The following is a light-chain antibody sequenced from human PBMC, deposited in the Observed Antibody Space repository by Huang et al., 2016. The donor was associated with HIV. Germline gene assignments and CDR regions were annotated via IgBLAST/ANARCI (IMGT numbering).Light chain of an antibody. J-gene: IGKJ1*01. CDR1: QSVSNYY. CDR2: AAS. V-gene: IGKV3-20*01. CDR3: HQYGTPPWT. Sequence: EIVLTQSPRSLSLSPGERVTLYCRASQSVSNYYLAWYQQNPGQAPRLLIQAASTRASGSPGRFSGSGSGTAFTLTITRLEPEDSAVYFCHQYGTPPWTFGQGTRVEIK.